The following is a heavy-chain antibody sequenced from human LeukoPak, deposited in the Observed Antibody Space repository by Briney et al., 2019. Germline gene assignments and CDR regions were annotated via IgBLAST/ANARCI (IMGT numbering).Heavy chain of an antibody. V-gene: IGHV3-21*01. CDR2: ISSSSSYI. Sequence: GGSLRLSCAASGFTFSSYSMNWVRQAPGKGLEWVSSISSSSSYIYYADSVKGRFTISRDNAKNSLYLQMNSLRAEDTAVYYCARDRHSLERLNLDYWGQGTLVTVSS. CDR3: ARDRHSLERLNLDY. J-gene: IGHJ4*02. D-gene: IGHD1-1*01. CDR1: GFTFSSYS.